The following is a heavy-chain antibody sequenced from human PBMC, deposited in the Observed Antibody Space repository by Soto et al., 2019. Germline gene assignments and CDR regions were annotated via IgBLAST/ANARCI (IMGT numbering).Heavy chain of an antibody. Sequence: GGSLRLSCAASGFTFNSYAMSWVRQAPGKGLEWVSVISGSGGSTYYADSVKGRFTISRDNSKNTLYLQMNSLRAEDTAVYYCAKDGLRYFDWLLEFFDYWGQGTLVTVSS. V-gene: IGHV3-23*01. CDR1: GFTFNSYA. J-gene: IGHJ4*02. D-gene: IGHD3-9*01. CDR3: AKDGLRYFDWLLEFFDY. CDR2: ISGSGGST.